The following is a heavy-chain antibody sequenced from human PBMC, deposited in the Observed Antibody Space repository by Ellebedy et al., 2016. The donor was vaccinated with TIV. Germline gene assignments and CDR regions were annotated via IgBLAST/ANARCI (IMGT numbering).Heavy chain of an antibody. J-gene: IGHJ4*02. CDR1: GFTFRNFA. V-gene: IGHV3-23*01. Sequence: GESLKISXAASGFTFRNFAMSCVRPTPGKGLEWVSGVGGCGDFTHYAVSVRGRFTISRDNSKNTLYLEMKSLRVEDTAVYYCAKHSTTVVVRPRGGGDYWGQGTLVTVSS. CDR3: AKHSTTVVVRPRGGGDY. D-gene: IGHD3-22*01. CDR2: VGGCGDFT.